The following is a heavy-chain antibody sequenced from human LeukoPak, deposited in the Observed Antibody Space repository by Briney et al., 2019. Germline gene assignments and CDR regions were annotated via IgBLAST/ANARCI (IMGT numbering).Heavy chain of an antibody. CDR1: GYTFTSYG. CDR3: ARDRPYYYDSSGYYSPAGDY. V-gene: IGHV1-18*01. D-gene: IGHD3-22*01. Sequence: ASVKVSCKASGYTFTSYGISWVRQAPGQGLEWMGWISAYNGNTNYAQKLQGRVTMTTDTSTSTAYMELRSLRSDDTAVYYCARDRPYYYDSSGYYSPAGDYWGQGTLVTVSS. CDR2: ISAYNGNT. J-gene: IGHJ4*02.